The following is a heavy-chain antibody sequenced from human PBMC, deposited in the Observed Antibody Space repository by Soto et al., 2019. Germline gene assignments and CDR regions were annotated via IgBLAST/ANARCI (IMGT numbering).Heavy chain of an antibody. D-gene: IGHD3-10*01. CDR3: ARVEVVRGVIFRSYYFDY. V-gene: IGHV1-18*03. Sequence: ASVKVSCKASGYTFTSYGISWVRQAPGQGLEWMGWISAYNGNTNYAQKLQGRVTMTTDTSTSTAYMELRSLRSDDMAVYYCARVEVVRGVIFRSYYFDYWGQGTLVTVSS. CDR1: GYTFTSYG. CDR2: ISAYNGNT. J-gene: IGHJ4*02.